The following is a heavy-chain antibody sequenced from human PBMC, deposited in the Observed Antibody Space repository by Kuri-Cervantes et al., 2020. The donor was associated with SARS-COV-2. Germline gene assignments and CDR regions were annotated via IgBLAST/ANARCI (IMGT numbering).Heavy chain of an antibody. Sequence: ASVKVSCKASGYTFSDYSDYYMYWVRQAPGQGLEWMGWINPNSGGTNYAQNFQGWVTMTRDTSISTAYMELSRLRSDATAVTYFARGMVRGIIQWSYYAMDVWGQGTTVTVSS. CDR1: GYTFSDYSDYY. CDR3: ARGMVRGIIQWSYYAMDV. D-gene: IGHD3-10*01. CDR2: INPNSGGT. J-gene: IGHJ6*02. V-gene: IGHV1-2*04.